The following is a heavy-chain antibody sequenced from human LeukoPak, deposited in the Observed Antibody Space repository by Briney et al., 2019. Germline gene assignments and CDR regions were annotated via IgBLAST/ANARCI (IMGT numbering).Heavy chain of an antibody. D-gene: IGHD2-21*02. CDR2: INPNSGGT. J-gene: IGHJ4*02. Sequence: ASVKVSCKASGNTFIGYYMYWVRQAPGQGLEWMGRINPNSGGTNYAQKFQGRVTMTRDTSISTAYMEVSRLRSDDTAVYFCARGAYGGGACYSPFDNGGQGTLVTVS. CDR3: ARGAYGGGACYSPFDN. V-gene: IGHV1-2*06. CDR1: GNTFIGYY.